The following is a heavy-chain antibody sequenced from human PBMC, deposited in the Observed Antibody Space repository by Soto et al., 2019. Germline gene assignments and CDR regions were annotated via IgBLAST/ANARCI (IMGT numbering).Heavy chain of an antibody. Sequence: QVPLVQSGAEVKKPGASVKVSCKASGYTFTGYYMHWVRQAPGQGLEWMGWINPNSGGTNYAQKFQGWVTMTRDTSISTAYMELSRLRSDDTAVYYCARGYYYDSSGYYNDAFDIWGQGTMVTVSS. V-gene: IGHV1-2*04. CDR1: GYTFTGYY. J-gene: IGHJ3*02. CDR2: INPNSGGT. D-gene: IGHD3-22*01. CDR3: ARGYYYDSSGYYNDAFDI.